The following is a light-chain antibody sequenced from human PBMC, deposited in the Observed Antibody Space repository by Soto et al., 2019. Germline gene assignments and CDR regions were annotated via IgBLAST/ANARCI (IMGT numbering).Light chain of an antibody. V-gene: IGLV2-11*01. CDR2: DVS. Sequence: QSALSHPRSLSGSPGQSVTISCTGTSSDVGGYNYVSWYQQHPGKAPKLMIYDVSKRPSGVPDRFSGSKSGNTASLTISGLQAEDEADYYCCSYAGSYTLVFGTGTKVTVL. J-gene: IGLJ1*01. CDR1: SSDVGGYNY. CDR3: CSYAGSYTLV.